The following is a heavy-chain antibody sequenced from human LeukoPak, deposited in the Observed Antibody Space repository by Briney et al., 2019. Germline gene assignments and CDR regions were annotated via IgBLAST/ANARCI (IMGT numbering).Heavy chain of an antibody. J-gene: IGHJ4*02. CDR3: ARARYGSSWIDY. V-gene: IGHV3-53*03. D-gene: IGHD6-13*01. Sequence: GGSLRLSCAASGFTLSSNYMNCVRHAPGKGLARVSVIYSGGSTYYTDSVTGRFTISTDNSKNTLYLQMNSLGAEDTAVYYCARARYGSSWIDYWGQGTLVTVSS. CDR1: GFTLSSNY. CDR2: IYSGGST.